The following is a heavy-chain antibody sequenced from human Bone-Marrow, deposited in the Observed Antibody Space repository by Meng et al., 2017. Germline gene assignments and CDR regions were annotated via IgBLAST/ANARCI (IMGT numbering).Heavy chain of an antibody. CDR1: GFTFSSYS. Sequence: GESLKISCAASGFTFSSYSMNWVRQAPGKGLEWVSSISSSSSYIYYADSVKGRFTISRDNAKNSLYLQMNSLRAEDTAVYYCARDRDSSSWASYYYYGMDVWGQGTMVTVSS. V-gene: IGHV3-21*01. D-gene: IGHD6-13*01. J-gene: IGHJ6*02. CDR3: ARDRDSSSWASYYYYGMDV. CDR2: ISSSSSYI.